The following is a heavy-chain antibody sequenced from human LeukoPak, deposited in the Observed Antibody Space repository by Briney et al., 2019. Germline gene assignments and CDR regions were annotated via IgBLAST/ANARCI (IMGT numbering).Heavy chain of an antibody. J-gene: IGHJ4*02. D-gene: IGHD6-19*01. V-gene: IGHV3-9*01. CDR2: ISWNSENI. CDR3: AKVSVAVAGSFDY. Sequence: PGGSLRLSCAASGFTFEDYAMHWVRQAPGKGLEWVSGISWNSENIAYADSVKGRFTISRDNAKNSLYLRMNSLRPDDTAFYYCAKVSVAVAGSFDYWGQGTLVTVSP. CDR1: GFTFEDYA.